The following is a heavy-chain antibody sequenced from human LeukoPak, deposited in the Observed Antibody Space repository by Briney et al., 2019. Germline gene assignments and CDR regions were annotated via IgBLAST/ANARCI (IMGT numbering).Heavy chain of an antibody. CDR1: GFTFSSYW. CDR2: INSDGSST. CDR3: ARESGIWSGYKRLYYFDY. Sequence: RPGGSLRLSCAASGFTFSSYWMHWVRQAPGKGLVWVSRINSDGSSTSYADSVKGRFTISRDNSKNTLYLQMNSLRAEDTAVYYCARESGIWSGYKRLYYFDYWGQGTLVTVSS. D-gene: IGHD3-3*01. V-gene: IGHV3-74*01. J-gene: IGHJ4*02.